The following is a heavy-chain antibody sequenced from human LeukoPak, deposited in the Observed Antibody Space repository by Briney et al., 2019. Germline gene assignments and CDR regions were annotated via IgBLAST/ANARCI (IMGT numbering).Heavy chain of an antibody. J-gene: IGHJ6*03. CDR1: GYTFTSYY. Sequence: ASVKVSCKASGYTFTSYYMHWVRQAPGQGLEWMGWISAYNGNTNYAQKLQGRVTMTTDTSTSTAYMELRSLRSDDTAVYYCARVHCSGGSCYSYSYYYYMDVWGKGTTVTISS. V-gene: IGHV1-18*04. CDR3: ARVHCSGGSCYSYSYYYYMDV. D-gene: IGHD2-15*01. CDR2: ISAYNGNT.